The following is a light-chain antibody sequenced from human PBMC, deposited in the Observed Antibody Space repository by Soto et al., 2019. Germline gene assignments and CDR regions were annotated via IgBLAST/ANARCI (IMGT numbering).Light chain of an antibody. V-gene: IGLV2-8*01. CDR3: AAWDDSLSGSWL. CDR2: EVS. CDR1: SSDVGGYNY. J-gene: IGLJ3*02. Sequence: QSALTQPPSASGSPGQSVTISCTGTSSDVGGYNYVSWYQQHPGKAPKLMIYEVSKRPSGVPDRFSGSKSGNTASLTVSGLQAEDEADYYCAAWDDSLSGSWLFGGGTKLTVL.